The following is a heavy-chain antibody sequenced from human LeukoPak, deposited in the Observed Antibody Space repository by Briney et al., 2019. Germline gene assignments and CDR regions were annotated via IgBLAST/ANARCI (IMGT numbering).Heavy chain of an antibody. J-gene: IGHJ6*02. CDR3: ARGARYSSSWSMCYYYYGMDV. V-gene: IGHV3-13*01. CDR1: GFTISSYD. D-gene: IGHD6-13*01. CDR2: IGTAGDT. Sequence: GGSLRLSCAASGFTISSYDMHWVRQATGKGLEWVSAIGTAGDTYYPGSVKGRFTISRENAKNSLYLQMNSLRAGDTAVYYCARGARYSSSWSMCYYYYGMDVWGQGTTVTVSS.